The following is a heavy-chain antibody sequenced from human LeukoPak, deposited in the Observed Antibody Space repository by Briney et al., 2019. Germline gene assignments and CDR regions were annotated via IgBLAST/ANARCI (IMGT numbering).Heavy chain of an antibody. V-gene: IGHV3-23*01. J-gene: IGHJ4*02. CDR2: ISPSGDET. CDR3: AKDQFDGYNAFAY. Sequence: GGSLRLSCAASGFTFSDYYMSWIRQAPGKGLEWVSGISPSGDETNYADSVKGRFTISRDNSKNTLYLQMNSLRAADTAVYYCAKDQFDGYNAFAYWGQGTLVTVSS. CDR1: GFTFSDYY. D-gene: IGHD5-24*01.